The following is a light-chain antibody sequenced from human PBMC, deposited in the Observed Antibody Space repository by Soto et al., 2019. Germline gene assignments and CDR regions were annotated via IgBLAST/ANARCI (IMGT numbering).Light chain of an antibody. V-gene: IGKV1-33*01. CDR2: AAS. Sequence: IQMTQSPSSLSASVGDRVTITCQASQNINNYLNWHQQKPGRAPKLLIYAASNLEAGVPSRFRGSGSGTDFTVTISRLQPEDIATYYCQQYENLPTCGQGTRLEIK. CDR1: QNINNY. J-gene: IGKJ5*01. CDR3: QQYENLPT.